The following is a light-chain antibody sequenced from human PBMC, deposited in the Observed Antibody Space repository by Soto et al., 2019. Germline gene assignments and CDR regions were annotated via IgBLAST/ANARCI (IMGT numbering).Light chain of an antibody. CDR3: QQYNDWPLT. Sequence: EIVLTQSPATLSLSPWERATLSCRASQSVSSYLAWYQQKPGQAPSLLIYGAFTRATDIPARFSGTGSGTEFTLTISSLQSEDFALYYCQQYNDWPLTFGQGTKVDIK. CDR2: GAF. V-gene: IGKV3-15*01. CDR1: QSVSSY. J-gene: IGKJ1*01.